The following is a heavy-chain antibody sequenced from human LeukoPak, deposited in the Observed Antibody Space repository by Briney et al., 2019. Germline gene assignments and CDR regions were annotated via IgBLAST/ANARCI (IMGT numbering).Heavy chain of an antibody. CDR2: IYCSGST. D-gene: IGHD5-12*01. Sequence: SETLSLTCTVSGGSVISGSHYWTCIRQSPGRGLVWIGNIYCSGSTNYNPALKSRVTISVDTSKNQFSLKLSSVTAADTAVYYCARDYLILATNYYFYYGMDVWGKGTPVIVSS. V-gene: IGHV4-61*01. CDR1: GGSVISGSHY. J-gene: IGHJ6*04. CDR3: ARDYLILATNYYFYYGMDV.